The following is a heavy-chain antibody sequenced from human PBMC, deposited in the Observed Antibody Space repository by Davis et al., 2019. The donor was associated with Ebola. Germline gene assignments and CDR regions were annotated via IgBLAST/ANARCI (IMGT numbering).Heavy chain of an antibody. V-gene: IGHV3-74*01. CDR1: GFTFSNYW. CDR3: TKGQGYFLDY. J-gene: IGHJ4*02. D-gene: IGHD6-13*01. Sequence: HTGGSLRLSCAASGFTFSNYWMHWVRQAPGKGLVWVSRINGDGSSTSYADSVKGRFTFSRDNSKNTLYLQMDTLRVEDTALYYCTKGQGYFLDYWGQGTLVTVSS. CDR2: INGDGSST.